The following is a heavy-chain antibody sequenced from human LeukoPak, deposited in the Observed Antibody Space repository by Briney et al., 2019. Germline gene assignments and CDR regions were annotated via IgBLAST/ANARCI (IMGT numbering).Heavy chain of an antibody. J-gene: IGHJ4*02. CDR2: INSDGSST. D-gene: IGHD2-15*01. Sequence: GGSLRLSCAASGFTFSSYWMDWVRQAPGKGLVWVSRINSDGSSTNYADSVKGRFTISRDNAKNTLHLQMNSLRAEDTAVYYCARDRGLDCSGGSCYSAGHFDYWGQGTLVTVSS. CDR3: ARDRGLDCSGGSCYSAGHFDY. CDR1: GFTFSSYW. V-gene: IGHV3-74*01.